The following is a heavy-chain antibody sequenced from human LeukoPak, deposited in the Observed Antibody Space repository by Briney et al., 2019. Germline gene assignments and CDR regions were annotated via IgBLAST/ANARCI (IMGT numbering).Heavy chain of an antibody. V-gene: IGHV3-66*01. CDR1: GFTVSSNY. CDR2: IYSGGST. Sequence: GGSLRLSCAASGFTVSSNYMSWVRQAPGKGLEWVSVIYSGGSTYYADSVKGRFTISRDNSMNTLYLQMNSLRAEDTAVYYCARDSGYSYGYSFDYWGQGTLVTVSS. D-gene: IGHD5-18*01. CDR3: ARDSGYSYGYSFDY. J-gene: IGHJ4*02.